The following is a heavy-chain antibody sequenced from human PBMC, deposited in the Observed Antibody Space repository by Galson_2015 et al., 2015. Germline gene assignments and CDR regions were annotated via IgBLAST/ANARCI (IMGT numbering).Heavy chain of an antibody. CDR2: INTNTGNP. CDR3: ALLRVAAAGTGPPEYFQH. D-gene: IGHD6-13*01. CDR1: GYTFTSYA. Sequence: SVKVSCKASGYTFTSYAMNWVRQAPGQGLEWMGWINTNTGNPTYAQGFTGRFVSSLDTSVSTAYLQISSLKAEDTAVYYCALLRVAAAGTGPPEYFQHWGQGTLVTVSS. J-gene: IGHJ1*01. V-gene: IGHV7-4-1*02.